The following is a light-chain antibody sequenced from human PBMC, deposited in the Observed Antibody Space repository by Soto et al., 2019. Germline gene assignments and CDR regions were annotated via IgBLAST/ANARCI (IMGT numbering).Light chain of an antibody. CDR1: QSVGST. CDR3: QPYSRLPPLS. Sequence: IVMTQSPATMSVAPRDRATLACRARQSVGSTLAGYQKKPGQAPRRLIYGPSTRLARVPPRFGGSGSVTEFTPTNSILQSEDLGVYYCQPYSRLPPLSFGKGNK. CDR2: GPS. J-gene: IGKJ2*01. V-gene: IGKV3-15*01.